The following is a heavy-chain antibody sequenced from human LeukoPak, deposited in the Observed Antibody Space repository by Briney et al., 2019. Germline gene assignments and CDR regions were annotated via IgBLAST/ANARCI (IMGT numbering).Heavy chain of an antibody. D-gene: IGHD2-2*01. CDR2: IYYSGGT. Sequence: PSQTLSLTCTVSGVSLSSGGYHWRWLRQHPGTGLEWIGYIYYSGGTYYNPSLKSRVTISVDTSKNQFSLKLSSVTAADTAVYYCARTYCSSNRCFDYWGQGTLATVSS. J-gene: IGHJ4*02. CDR3: ARTYCSSNRCFDY. CDR1: GVSLSSGGYH. V-gene: IGHV4-31*03.